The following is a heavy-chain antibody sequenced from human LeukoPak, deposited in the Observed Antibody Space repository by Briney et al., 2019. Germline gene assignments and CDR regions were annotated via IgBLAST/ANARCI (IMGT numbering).Heavy chain of an antibody. D-gene: IGHD6-13*01. CDR3: ARVFGIAAYYWFDP. CDR2: VIAYNGNT. J-gene: IGHJ5*02. V-gene: IGHV1-18*01. Sequence: ASVKISSKASGYTFTSYGISWVRETPGQGLEWRGWVIAYNGNTNYAQKLQGRVTMNTDTSTSTDYMELRNLRSDYTAVYYCARVFGIAAYYWFDPWGQGTLVTVSS. CDR1: GYTFTSYG.